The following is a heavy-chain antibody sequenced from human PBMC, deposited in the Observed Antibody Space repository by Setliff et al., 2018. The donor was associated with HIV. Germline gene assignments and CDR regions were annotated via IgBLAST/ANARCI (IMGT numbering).Heavy chain of an antibody. D-gene: IGHD2-15*01. J-gene: IGHJ4*02. CDR1: GFTFITST. CDR2: ISSSGTYI. CDR3: AAVFTGEPGRSLDY. Sequence: GGSLRLSCVVSGFTFITSTMNWVRQAPGKGLEWVASISSSGTYIHYADSVKGRFSISRDNAQNSLSLQMSSLRPGDTAVYYCAAVFTGEPGRSLDYWGPGTLVTVSS. V-gene: IGHV3-21*06.